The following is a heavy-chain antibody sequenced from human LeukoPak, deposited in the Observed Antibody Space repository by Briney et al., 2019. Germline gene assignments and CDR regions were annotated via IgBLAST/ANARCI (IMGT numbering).Heavy chain of an antibody. CDR1: GFTFSSYA. CDR2: ISGSGGST. Sequence: PGGSLRLYCAASGFTFSSYAMSWVRQAPGKGLEWVSAISGSGGSTYYADSVKGRFTISRDNSKNTLYLQMNSLRAEDTAVYYCAKGVGATTSYYYYMDVWGKGTTVTVSS. D-gene: IGHD1-26*01. V-gene: IGHV3-23*01. CDR3: AKGVGATTSYYYYMDV. J-gene: IGHJ6*03.